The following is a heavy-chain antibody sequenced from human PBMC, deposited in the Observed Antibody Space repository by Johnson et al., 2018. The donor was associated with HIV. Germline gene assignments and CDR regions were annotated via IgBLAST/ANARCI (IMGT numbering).Heavy chain of an antibody. CDR2: ISYDGSDK. V-gene: IGHV3-30*18. CDR3: AKCIWGSSLIDVFDI. CDR1: GFTFSSYA. D-gene: IGHD6-13*01. J-gene: IGHJ3*02. Sequence: QVQLVESGGGVVQPGRSLRLSCAASGFTFSSYAMHWVRQAPGRGLEWVTVISYDGSDKYYADSVKGRFTVSRDNSKNTLYLQINSLRGEDTAIYYCAKCIWGSSLIDVFDIWGQGTMVTVSS.